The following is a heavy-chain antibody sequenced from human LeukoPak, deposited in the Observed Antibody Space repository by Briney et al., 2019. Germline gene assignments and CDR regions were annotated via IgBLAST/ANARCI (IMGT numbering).Heavy chain of an antibody. CDR2: MYNSGST. Sequence: SETLSLTCTVSGVSISSSYYYWGWIRQPPGKGMEWIGTMYNSGSTDYNPSLESRVTISVDTSKNQFSLKLSSVTAADTAVYYCAREADRWFDPWGQGTLVTVSS. V-gene: IGHV4-39*07. CDR3: AREADRWFDP. CDR1: GVSISSSYYY. J-gene: IGHJ5*02.